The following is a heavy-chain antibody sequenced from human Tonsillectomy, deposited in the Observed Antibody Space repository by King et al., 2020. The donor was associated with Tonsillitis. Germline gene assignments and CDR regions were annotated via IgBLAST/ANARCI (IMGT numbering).Heavy chain of an antibody. D-gene: IGHD6-13*01. J-gene: IGHJ5*02. Sequence: QLVQSGAEVKKPGSSVKFSCKASGGTFSSYGISWVRQAPGQGLEWMGRIIPILVTANYAQKFQGRLTITADKSTSTAYMDLSRLRSEDTAVYFCAREYSSSWSGWLDPWGQGTVVTVSS. V-gene: IGHV1-69*09. CDR2: IIPILVTA. CDR1: GGTFSSYG. CDR3: AREYSSSWSGWLDP.